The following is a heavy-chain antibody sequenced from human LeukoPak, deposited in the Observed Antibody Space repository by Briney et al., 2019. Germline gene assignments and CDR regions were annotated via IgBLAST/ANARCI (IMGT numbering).Heavy chain of an antibody. CDR1: GFTFSSYA. V-gene: IGHV3-64*04. J-gene: IGHJ4*02. Sequence: GGSLRLSCSASGFTFSSYAMHWVRQAPGKGLEYVSAISSNGGSTYYADSVKGRFTISRDNSKNTLYLQMDSLRAEDTAVYYCARDRAWNYFDYWGQGTLVTVSS. CDR3: ARDRAWNYFDY. CDR2: ISSNGGST. D-gene: IGHD3-3*01.